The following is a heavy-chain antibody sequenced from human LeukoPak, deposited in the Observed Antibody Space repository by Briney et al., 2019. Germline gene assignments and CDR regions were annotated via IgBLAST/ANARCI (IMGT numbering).Heavy chain of an antibody. CDR1: GFTFSSYG. V-gene: IGHV3-23*01. CDR2: ISNSGDKT. D-gene: IGHD4-17*01. Sequence: PGRSLRLSCAASGFTFSSYGMHWVRQAPGKGLEWVSSISNSGDKTSYADSVKGRFTISRDNSKNTLYLQMNSQRAEDTAVYYCASRYIYGDFGRLDAFDIWGQGTMVTVS. CDR3: ASRYIYGDFGRLDAFDI. J-gene: IGHJ3*02.